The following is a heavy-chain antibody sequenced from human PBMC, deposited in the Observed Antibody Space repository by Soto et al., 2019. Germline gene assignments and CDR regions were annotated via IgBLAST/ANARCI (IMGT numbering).Heavy chain of an antibody. CDR3: ARDPETYYYGSGSYYYYYYGMDV. J-gene: IGHJ6*02. CDR1: GYTFTSYG. CDR2: ISAYNGNT. D-gene: IGHD3-10*01. Sequence: ASVEVSCKASGYTFTSYGISWVRQAPGQGLEWMGWISAYNGNTNYAQKLQGRVTMTTDTSTSTAYMELRSLRSDDTAVYYCARDPETYYYGSGSYYYYYYGMDVWGQGTTVTVSS. V-gene: IGHV1-18*04.